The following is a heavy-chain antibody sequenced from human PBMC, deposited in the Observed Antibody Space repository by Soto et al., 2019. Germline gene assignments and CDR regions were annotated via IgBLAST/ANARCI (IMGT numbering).Heavy chain of an antibody. CDR2: INSDGSST. CDR1: GFTFSNYW. Sequence: EVQLVESGGDLVQPGGSLRLSCVASGFTFSNYWILWVRQAPGKGLVWVSRINSDGSSTSYADSVKGRFTISRDNAKNTLYLQMNSRRVEDTAVYYCARAVRSGSYPYYYYAMDVWGQGTTVTVSS. J-gene: IGHJ6*02. V-gene: IGHV3-74*01. D-gene: IGHD3-10*01. CDR3: ARAVRSGSYPYYYYAMDV.